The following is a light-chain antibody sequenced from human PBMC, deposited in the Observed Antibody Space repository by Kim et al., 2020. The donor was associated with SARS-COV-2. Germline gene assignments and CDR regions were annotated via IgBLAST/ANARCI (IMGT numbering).Light chain of an antibody. V-gene: IGKV1-27*01. CDR2: GTS. J-gene: IGKJ1*01. Sequence: DIQMTQSPSSLSASVGDRVTITCRASQGLSNDLAWYQQKSGKVPKVLINGTSILQSGVTSRFSGSGSGTDFTLTINSLQPEDVATYYCQKYYSDPTFGQGTKVDIK. CDR3: QKYYSDPT. CDR1: QGLSND.